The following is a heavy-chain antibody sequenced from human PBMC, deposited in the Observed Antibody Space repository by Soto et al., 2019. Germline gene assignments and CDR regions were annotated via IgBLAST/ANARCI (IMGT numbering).Heavy chain of an antibody. D-gene: IGHD3-9*01. CDR2: ISGTGGST. V-gene: IGHV3-23*01. Sequence: GGSLRLSCAASGFTFSSYAMSWVRQAPGKGLEWVSTISGTGGSTYYADSVKGRFSISRDNSKNTVYLEMNSLRADDTAVYYCAKEYDILSGYAFDVWGQGKMVTVS. CDR3: AKEYDILSGYAFDV. CDR1: GFTFSSYA. J-gene: IGHJ3*01.